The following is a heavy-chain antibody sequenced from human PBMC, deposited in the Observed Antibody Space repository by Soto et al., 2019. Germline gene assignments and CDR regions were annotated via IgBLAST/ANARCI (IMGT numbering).Heavy chain of an antibody. CDR1: GSTLDDYG. CDR3: ARAPRYYGDFFYY. D-gene: IGHD4-17*01. Sequence: GGSLRLSCSASGSTLDDYGMSGVRQAPGKGLEWVSGINRDGRSTGYADSMKGRFTISRDNAKNSLYLQMNSLRAEDTALYFCARAPRYYGDFFYYWGQGT. J-gene: IGHJ4*02. CDR2: INRDGRST. V-gene: IGHV3-20*04.